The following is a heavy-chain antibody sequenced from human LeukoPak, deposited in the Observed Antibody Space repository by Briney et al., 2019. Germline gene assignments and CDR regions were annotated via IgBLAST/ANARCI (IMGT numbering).Heavy chain of an antibody. J-gene: IGHJ5*02. V-gene: IGHV3-7*01. D-gene: IGHD3-3*01. CDR1: GFTFSSYW. CDR3: ARAGRFLEWSPWTSPFDP. CDR2: IKQDGSEK. Sequence: PGGSLRLSCAASGFTFSSYWMSWVRQAPGKGREGVADIKQDGSEKYYVDSVKGGFTISRDNPKNSLYLQMNSLRAEDTAVYYCARAGRFLEWSPWTSPFDPWGQGTLVTVSS.